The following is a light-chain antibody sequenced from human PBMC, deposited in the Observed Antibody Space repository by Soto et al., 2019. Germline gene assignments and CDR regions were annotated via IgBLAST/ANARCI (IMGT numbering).Light chain of an antibody. V-gene: IGLV2-14*01. J-gene: IGLJ1*01. CDR1: SSDIGGYNY. Sequence: QAVLAQPASVSGSPGQSITISCTGTSSDIGGYNYVSWYQHHPGKAPKLIIYEVNNRPSGVSNRFSASKSGNTASLTISGLQPEDEADYYCSSYRSSDSYVFRTATKV. CDR3: SSYRSSDSYV. CDR2: EVN.